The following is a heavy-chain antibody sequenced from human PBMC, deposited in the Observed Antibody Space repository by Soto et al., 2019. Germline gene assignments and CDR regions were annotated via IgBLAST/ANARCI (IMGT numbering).Heavy chain of an antibody. CDR2: ISQTSTDT. CDR1: GFTISDYY. V-gene: IGHV3-11*06. CDR3: TTAERGKTGKRI. Sequence: GGSLRLSCAASGFTISDYYMRLVRQAPGKGLGWLAYISQTSTDTAYADSVRGRFTISRDKARNSLYLQMNSLRAEDTAVYYCTTAERGKTGKRIGGQGALVTVSS. D-gene: IGHD1-1*01. J-gene: IGHJ1*01.